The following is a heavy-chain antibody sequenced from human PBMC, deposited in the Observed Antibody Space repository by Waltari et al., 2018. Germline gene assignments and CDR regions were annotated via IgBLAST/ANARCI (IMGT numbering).Heavy chain of an antibody. Sequence: QVQLQQWGAGLLKPSETLSLTCAVYGGSFSGYYWSWIRQPPGKGLEWIGEINHSGSTNYNPSLKSRVTISVDTSKNQFSLKLSSVTAADTAVYYCARDTKAYCEIWGQGTLVTVSS. V-gene: IGHV4-34*01. J-gene: IGHJ4*02. CDR1: GGSFSGYY. CDR3: ARDTKAYCEI. CDR2: INHSGST. D-gene: IGHD2-21*01.